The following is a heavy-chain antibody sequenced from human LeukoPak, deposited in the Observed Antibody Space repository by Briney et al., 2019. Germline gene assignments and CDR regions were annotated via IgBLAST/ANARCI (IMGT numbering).Heavy chain of an antibody. J-gene: IGHJ3*02. Sequence: SETLSLTCAVYGGSFSGYYWSWIRQPAGKGLEWIGRIYTSGSTNYNPSLKSRVTMSVDTSKNQFSLKLSSVTAADTAVYYCARAPPDVLLWFGESEGAFDIWGQGTMVTVSS. CDR1: GGSFSGYY. V-gene: IGHV4-59*10. CDR2: IYTSGST. CDR3: ARAPPDVLLWFGESEGAFDI. D-gene: IGHD3-10*01.